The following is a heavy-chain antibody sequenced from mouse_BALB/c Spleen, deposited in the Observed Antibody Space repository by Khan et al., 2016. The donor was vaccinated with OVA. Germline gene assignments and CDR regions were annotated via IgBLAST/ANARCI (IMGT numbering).Heavy chain of an antibody. V-gene: IGHV3-2*02. CDR1: GYSITSDYA. CDR3: ARGRTY. CDR2: ISYSGRT. Sequence: EVQLQESGPGLVKPSQSLYLTCTVTGYSITSDYAWNWIRQFPGNKLEWMGYISYSGRTSYNPYLKSRISVTRDTSKNQFFLPLNSVTTEDTATYCCARGRTYWGQGTLVTGSA. J-gene: IGHJ3*01.